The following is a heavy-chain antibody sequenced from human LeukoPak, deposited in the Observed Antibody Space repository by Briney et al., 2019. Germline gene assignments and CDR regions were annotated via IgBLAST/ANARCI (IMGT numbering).Heavy chain of an antibody. D-gene: IGHD3-22*01. J-gene: IGHJ4*02. CDR2: INSDGSST. V-gene: IGHV3-74*01. CDR3: ARAHYDSTPRLFDY. Sequence: GGSLRLSCAASGFTFSSYWMHWVRQAPGKGLVWVSRINSDGSSTSYADSVKGRFTISRDNAENTLYLQMNSLRAEDTAVYYCARAHYDSTPRLFDYWGQGTLVTVSS. CDR1: GFTFSSYW.